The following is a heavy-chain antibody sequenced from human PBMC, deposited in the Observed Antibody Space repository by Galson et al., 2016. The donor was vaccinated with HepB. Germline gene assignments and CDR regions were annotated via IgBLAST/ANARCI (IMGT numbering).Heavy chain of an antibody. J-gene: IGHJ4*02. V-gene: IGHV4-4*02. D-gene: IGHD2-21*01. CDR1: GASVSSSYW. CDR3: TRQDLWSIEL. Sequence: SETLSLTCAVSGASVSSSYWWSWVRQSPRKGLEWIGEIFPSGNTSYTPALESRLFISLDKSENQFSLKMTSVTAADTALYYCTRQDLWSIELWGQGTLVTVSS. CDR2: IFPSGNT.